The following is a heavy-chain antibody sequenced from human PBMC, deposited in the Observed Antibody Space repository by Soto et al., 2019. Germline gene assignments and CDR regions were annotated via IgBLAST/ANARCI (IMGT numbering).Heavy chain of an antibody. J-gene: IGHJ6*02. CDR3: ARDIPPRDNGWYGYYCYCGMDV. CDR2: ISYDGSNK. V-gene: IGHV3-30-3*01. Sequence: PGGSLRLSCAASGFTFSRYAMHWVRQAPGKGLEWVAVISYDGSNKYYADSVKGRFTISRDNYKNTLYLQMNSLRAEDTAVYYCARDIPPRDNGWYGYYCYCGMDVWGQGTTVTVSS. D-gene: IGHD6-19*01. CDR1: GFTFSRYA.